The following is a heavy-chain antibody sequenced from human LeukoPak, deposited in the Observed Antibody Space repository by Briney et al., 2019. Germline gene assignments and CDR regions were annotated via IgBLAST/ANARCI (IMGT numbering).Heavy chain of an antibody. D-gene: IGHD1-14*01. V-gene: IGHV1-2*02. J-gene: IGHJ6*03. CDR1: GYTFTGYY. Sequence: ASVKVSCKASGYTFTGYYMHWVRQAPGQGLEWMGWINPNSGGTNYAQKFQGRVTMTRDTSISTAYMDMSSLRSDDTAVYYCARSSGRSPNRDYMDVWGKGTTVT. CDR3: ARSSGRSPNRDYMDV. CDR2: INPNSGGT.